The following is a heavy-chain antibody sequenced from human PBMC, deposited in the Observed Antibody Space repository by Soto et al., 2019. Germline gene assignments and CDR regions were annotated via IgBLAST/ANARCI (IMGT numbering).Heavy chain of an antibody. Sequence: QVQLVQSGAEVKKPGASVKVSCKASGYTFTGYYMHWVRQAPGQGLEWMGWINPNSGGTNYAQKFQGWVTMTRDTSISTAYMELSRLRSDDTAVYYCARVPQNGTETTYYFDYWGQGTLVTVSS. CDR1: GYTFTGYY. CDR2: INPNSGGT. V-gene: IGHV1-2*04. D-gene: IGHD1-1*01. CDR3: ARVPQNGTETTYYFDY. J-gene: IGHJ4*02.